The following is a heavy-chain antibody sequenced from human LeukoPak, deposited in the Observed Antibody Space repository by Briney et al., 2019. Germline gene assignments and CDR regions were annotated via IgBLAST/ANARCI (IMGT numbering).Heavy chain of an antibody. CDR1: GFTFSSYS. J-gene: IGHJ4*02. Sequence: PGGSLRLSCAASGFTFSSYSMNWVRQAPGKGLEWVSSISSSSSYIYYADSVKGRFTISRDNAKNSLYLQINSLRAEDTAVYYCAKESFTYCSSTSCHDFDYWGQGTLVTVSS. CDR3: AKESFTYCSSTSCHDFDY. CDR2: ISSSSSYI. V-gene: IGHV3-21*01. D-gene: IGHD2-2*01.